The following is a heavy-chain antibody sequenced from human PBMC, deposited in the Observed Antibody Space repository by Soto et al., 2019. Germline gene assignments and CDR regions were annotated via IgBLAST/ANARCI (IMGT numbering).Heavy chain of an antibody. CDR1: GFTVSSNY. J-gene: IGHJ4*02. CDR3: AAIRF. Sequence: PGGSLRLSCAASGFTVSSNYMSWVRQAPGKGLEWVSLISGTGSTTYYADSVKGRFTISRDNSKNTLYLQMSSLRADDTAVYYCAAIRFWGQGTLVTVSS. V-gene: IGHV3-23*01. CDR2: ISGTGSTT.